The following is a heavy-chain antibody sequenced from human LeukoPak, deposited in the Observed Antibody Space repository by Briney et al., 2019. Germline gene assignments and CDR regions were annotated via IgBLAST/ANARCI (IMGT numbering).Heavy chain of an antibody. CDR3: ASSLTYDYDSSPGPLDY. Sequence: SVKVSCKASGGTFSSYAISWVRQAPGQGLEWMGGIIPIFGTANYAQKFQGRVTITTDESTSTAYMEPSSLRSEDTAVYYCASSLTYDYDSSPGPLDYWGQGTLVTVSS. CDR2: IIPIFGTA. J-gene: IGHJ4*02. CDR1: GGTFSSYA. D-gene: IGHD3-22*01. V-gene: IGHV1-69*05.